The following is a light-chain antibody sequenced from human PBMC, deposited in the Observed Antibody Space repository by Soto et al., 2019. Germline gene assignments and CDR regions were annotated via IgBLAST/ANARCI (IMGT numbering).Light chain of an antibody. CDR3: QQYYTTPWT. Sequence: DIVMTQSPDSLALYLGERATINCKSSQSVLYSSNNKNYLAWYQQKPGQPPKALIYWASTRESGVPDRFSGSGSGTDFTLTISSLQAEDVAVYYCQQYYTTPWTFGQGTKVDIK. CDR2: WAS. CDR1: QSVLYSSNNKNY. V-gene: IGKV4-1*01. J-gene: IGKJ1*01.